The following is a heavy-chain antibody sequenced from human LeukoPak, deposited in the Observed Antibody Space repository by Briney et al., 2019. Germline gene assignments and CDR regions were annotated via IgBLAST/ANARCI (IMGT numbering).Heavy chain of an antibody. V-gene: IGHV3-7*03. J-gene: IGHJ4*02. CDR2: IKQDGSEK. D-gene: IGHD3-10*01. CDR1: GFTFSSYW. CDR3: AGRGSGSYFDY. Sequence: GGSLRLSCAASGFTFSSYWMSWDRQAPGKVLEWVANIKQDGSEKYYVDSVKGRFTISRDNAKNSLYLQMNSLRAEDTAVYYCAGRGSGSYFDYWGQGTLVTVSS.